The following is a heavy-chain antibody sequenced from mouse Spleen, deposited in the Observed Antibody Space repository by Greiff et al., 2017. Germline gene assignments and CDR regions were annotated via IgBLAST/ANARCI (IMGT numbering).Heavy chain of an antibody. D-gene: IGHD2-3*01. Sequence: EVQLQESGPGLVKPSQSLSLTCSVTGYSITSGYYWKWIRQFPGNKLEWMGYISYDGSNNYNPSLKNRISITRDTSKNQFFLKLNSVTTEDTATYYCARRYDGYPYAMDYWGQGTSVTVSS. CDR3: ARRYDGYPYAMDY. V-gene: IGHV3-6*01. CDR2: ISYDGSN. J-gene: IGHJ4*01. CDR1: GYSITSGYY.